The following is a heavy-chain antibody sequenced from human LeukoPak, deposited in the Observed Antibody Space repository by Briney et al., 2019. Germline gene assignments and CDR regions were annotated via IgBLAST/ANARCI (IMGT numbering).Heavy chain of an antibody. D-gene: IGHD5-12*01. CDR1: GFTFDDYA. CDR3: GREHSGYDWE. J-gene: IGHJ4*02. CDR2: ISWNSGSI. Sequence: PGRSLRLSCAASGFTFDDYAMHWVRQAPGKGLEWVSGISWNSGSIAYADSVEGRFTISRDNAKNSLFLQMNSLRAGDTAVYYCGREHSGYDWEWGQGTLVTVSS. V-gene: IGHV3-9*01.